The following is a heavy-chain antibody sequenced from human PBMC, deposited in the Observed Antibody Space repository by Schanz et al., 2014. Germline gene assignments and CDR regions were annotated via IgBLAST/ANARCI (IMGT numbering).Heavy chain of an antibody. V-gene: IGHV1-18*01. CDR2: ISAYNGHT. CDR3: ARGIPYCSSTGYSGLDAYDV. D-gene: IGHD2-2*01. Sequence: QGQLVQSGAEVKKPGASVKVSCKASGYTFTSYGITWVRQAPGQGLEWMGWISAYNGHTTYAQKFQSRVAMTTDTSTSTAYKEQRNVRYDDTAMYYCARGIPYCSSTGYSGLDAYDVWGQGTLVTVSS. CDR1: GYTFTSYG. J-gene: IGHJ3*01.